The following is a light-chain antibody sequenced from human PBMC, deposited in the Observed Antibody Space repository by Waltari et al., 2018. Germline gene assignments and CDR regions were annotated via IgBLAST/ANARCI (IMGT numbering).Light chain of an antibody. J-gene: IGLJ2*01. CDR1: SSDVGSYNL. CDR2: EGT. V-gene: IGLV2-23*01. CDR3: CSYAGSGTLV. Sequence: QSALTQPASVSGSPGQSITISCTGTSSDVGSYNLLSCDQHHPGKAPKLTIYEGTQRPSGVSNRFSASKSGNTASLTISGLQAEDEADYYCCSYAGSGTLVLGGGTKLTVL.